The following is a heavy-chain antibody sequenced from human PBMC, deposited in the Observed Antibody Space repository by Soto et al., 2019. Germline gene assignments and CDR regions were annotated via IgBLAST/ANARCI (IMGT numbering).Heavy chain of an antibody. CDR3: ARETRIVATRSNWFDP. J-gene: IGHJ5*02. CDR2: IYYSGST. CDR1: GGSISSYY. D-gene: IGHD5-12*01. V-gene: IGHV4-59*01. Sequence: SETLSLTCTVSGGSISSYYWSWVRQPPGKGLEWIGYIYYSGSTNYNPSLKSRVTISVDTSKNQFSLKLSSVTAADTAVYYCARETRIVATRSNWFDPWGQGTLVTVSS.